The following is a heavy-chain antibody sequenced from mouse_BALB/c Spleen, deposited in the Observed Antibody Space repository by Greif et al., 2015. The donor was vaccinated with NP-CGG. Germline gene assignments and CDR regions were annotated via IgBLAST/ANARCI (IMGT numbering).Heavy chain of an antibody. V-gene: IGHV1-55*01. CDR1: GYNFTSYW. CDR3: ARNYGSSYAWFAY. Sequence: VKLQESGAELVKPGTSVKLSCKASGYNFTSYWINWVKLRPGQGLEWIGDIYPGSGSTNYNEKFKSKATLTVDTSSSTAYMQLSSLASEDSALYYCARNYGSSYAWFAYWGQGTLVTVSA. D-gene: IGHD1-1*01. CDR2: IYPGSGST. J-gene: IGHJ3*01.